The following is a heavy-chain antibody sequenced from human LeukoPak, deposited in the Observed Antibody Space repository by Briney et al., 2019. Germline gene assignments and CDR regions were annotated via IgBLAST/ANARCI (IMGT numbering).Heavy chain of an antibody. CDR3: AKEVEPLWGGYTSFDP. Sequence: PGGSLRLSCAASGFTFRSYAMSWVRQAPGKGMEWVSGIGGSGGSTFYADSVKGRFTISRDNSKNTLYLQMNSLRAEDTALYYCAKEVEPLWGGYTSFDPWGQGTLVTVSS. J-gene: IGHJ5*02. V-gene: IGHV3-23*01. CDR1: GFTFRSYA. D-gene: IGHD3-16*01. CDR2: IGGSGGST.